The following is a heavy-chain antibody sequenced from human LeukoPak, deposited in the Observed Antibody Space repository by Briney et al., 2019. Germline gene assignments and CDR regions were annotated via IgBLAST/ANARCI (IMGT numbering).Heavy chain of an antibody. CDR2: IYYSGST. CDR3: AGMRITTPTVRTLDY. CDR1: GGSISSFY. D-gene: IGHD1-14*01. J-gene: IGHJ4*02. Sequence: SETLSLTCVVSGGSISSFYWSWIRQPPGKALEWIGYIYYSGSTNYNPSLKSRVTMSVDTSKNQFSLRLSSVTAADTAVYYCAGMRITTPTVRTLDYWGQGTLVTVSS. V-gene: IGHV4-59*08.